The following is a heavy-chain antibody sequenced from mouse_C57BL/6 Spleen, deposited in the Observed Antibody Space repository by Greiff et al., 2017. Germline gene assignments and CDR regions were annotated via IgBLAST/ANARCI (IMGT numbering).Heavy chain of an antibody. Sequence: VKLQESGAELVKPGASVKISCKASGYAFSSYWMNWVKQRPGKGLEWIGQIYPGDGDTNYNGKFKGKATLTADKSSSTAYMQLSSLTSEDSAVYFCARLSYDYYAMDYWGQGTSVTVSS. CDR1: GYAFSSYW. J-gene: IGHJ4*01. CDR2: IYPGDGDT. V-gene: IGHV1-80*01. D-gene: IGHD6-2*01. CDR3: ARLSYDYYAMDY.